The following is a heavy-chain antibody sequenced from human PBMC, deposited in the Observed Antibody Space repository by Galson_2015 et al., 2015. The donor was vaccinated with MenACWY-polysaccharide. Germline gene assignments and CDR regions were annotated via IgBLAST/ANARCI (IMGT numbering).Heavy chain of an antibody. CDR1: GSTFSSYG. D-gene: IGHD4/OR15-4a*01. CDR3: AKSMTILDY. V-gene: IGHV3-48*02. Sequence: SLRLSCAASGSTFSSYGMHWVRQAPGRGLEWISYISSSSTSINYADSVKGRFTISRDNAKNSLYLQMNSLRDEDTAVYYCAKSMTILDYWGQGTLVTVSS. J-gene: IGHJ4*02. CDR2: ISSSSTSI.